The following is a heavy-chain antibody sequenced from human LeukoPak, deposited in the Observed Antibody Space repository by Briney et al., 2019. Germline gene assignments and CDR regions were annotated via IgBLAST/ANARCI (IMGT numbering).Heavy chain of an antibody. Sequence: ASVEVSCKASGYPFTSFGISWVRQAPGQGLEWMGCISGNKGDTIYAQKVQGRVTMTTDRSTSTTHMELRSLRPDDTAVYYCARGSYGEVAFDIWGQGTMVTVSS. CDR2: ISGNKGDT. J-gene: IGHJ3*02. CDR1: GYPFTSFG. V-gene: IGHV1-18*01. D-gene: IGHD4-17*01. CDR3: ARGSYGEVAFDI.